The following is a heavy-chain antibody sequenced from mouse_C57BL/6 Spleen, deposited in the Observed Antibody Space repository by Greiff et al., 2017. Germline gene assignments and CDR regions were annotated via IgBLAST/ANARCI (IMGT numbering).Heavy chain of an antibody. CDR3: ARGYYGSSYRYFDV. CDR1: GYAFSSSW. CDR2: IDPGDGDT. V-gene: IGHV1-82*01. Sequence: VQLQESGPELVKPGASVKISCKASGYAFSSSWMNWVKQRPGKGLEWIGRIDPGDGDTNYNGKFKGKATLTADKSSSTAYMQLSSLTSEDAAVYFCARGYYGSSYRYFDVWGTGTTVTVSS. D-gene: IGHD1-1*01. J-gene: IGHJ1*03.